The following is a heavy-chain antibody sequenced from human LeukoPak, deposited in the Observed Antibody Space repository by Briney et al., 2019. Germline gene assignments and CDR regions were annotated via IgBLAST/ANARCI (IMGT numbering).Heavy chain of an antibody. CDR1: GGSISSYY. D-gene: IGHD3-10*01. Sequence: SETLSLTCTVSGGSISSYYWSWIRQPQGKGLEWIGYIYYSGSTNYNPSLKSRVTISVDTSKNQFSLKLSSVTAADTAVYYCARDVGYYGSGSYYSADYWGQGTLVTVSS. V-gene: IGHV4-59*01. CDR3: ARDVGYYGSGSYYSADY. CDR2: IYYSGST. J-gene: IGHJ4*02.